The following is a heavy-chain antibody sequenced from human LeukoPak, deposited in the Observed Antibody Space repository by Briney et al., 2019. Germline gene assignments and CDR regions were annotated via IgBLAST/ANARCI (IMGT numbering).Heavy chain of an antibody. J-gene: IGHJ5*02. CDR3: ARVHTSSYAADL. Sequence: GGSLRLSCAASGFTFSDYILDWVRQAPGKGLEWISYISSSSSTIDFADSVKGRFTISRDNARNSVYLQMNSLRAEDTAVYYCARVHTSSYAADLWGQGTLVTVSS. CDR2: ISSSSSTI. D-gene: IGHD3-22*01. CDR1: GFTFSDYI. V-gene: IGHV3-48*04.